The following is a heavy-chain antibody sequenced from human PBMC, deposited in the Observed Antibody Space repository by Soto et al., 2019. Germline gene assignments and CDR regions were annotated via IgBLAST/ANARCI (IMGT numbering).Heavy chain of an antibody. CDR1: GFTFSDYY. D-gene: IGHD3-22*01. CDR3: ARQDYDSSIVDY. J-gene: IGHJ4*02. Sequence: PGGSLRLSCAASGFTFSDYYMSWIRQAPGKGLELVSYISTSGSTIYYADAVKGRFTISRDNAKNSLYLQMNSLRAEDTAVYYCARQDYDSSIVDYWGPGTLVTVAS. V-gene: IGHV3-11*01. CDR2: ISTSGSTI.